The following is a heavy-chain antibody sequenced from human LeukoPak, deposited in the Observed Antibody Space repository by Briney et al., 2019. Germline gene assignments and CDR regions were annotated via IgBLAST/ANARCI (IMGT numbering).Heavy chain of an antibody. J-gene: IGHJ4*02. CDR2: MNHSGST. V-gene: IGHV4-34*01. Sequence: PSETLSLTCAVYGVSFSGYYWSWLRQPPGKGPEWVGEMNHSGSTNYNPSLKSRVTISVETSKNHFSLKLSSVTAADTAVYYCARVGLRYYGSGRGPFDYWGQGTLVTVSS. D-gene: IGHD3-10*01. CDR3: ARVGLRYYGSGRGPFDY. CDR1: GVSFSGYY.